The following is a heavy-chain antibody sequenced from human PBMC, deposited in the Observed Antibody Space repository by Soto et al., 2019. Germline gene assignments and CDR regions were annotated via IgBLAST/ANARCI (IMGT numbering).Heavy chain of an antibody. CDR3: AREVVVAATRTYFDYYGMDV. D-gene: IGHD2-15*01. J-gene: IGHJ6*02. CDR1: GFTFSSNW. V-gene: IGHV3-74*01. CDR2: IDIDGSST. Sequence: EVQLVESGGGLVQPGGSLRLSCAASGFTFSSNWMHWVRQAPGKGLVWVSHIDIDGSSTNYADSVKGRFTISTDNAKNTVYLQMNSLRAEDTAMYYCAREVVVAATRTYFDYYGMDVWGQGTTVTVSS.